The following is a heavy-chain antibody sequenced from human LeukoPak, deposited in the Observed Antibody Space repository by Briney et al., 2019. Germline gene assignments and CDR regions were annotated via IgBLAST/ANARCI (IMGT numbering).Heavy chain of an antibody. D-gene: IGHD6-13*01. CDR2: VFYSGTT. Sequence: PSEALSLTCGVSGVSISDSSDYWAWIRQPPGKGLEWIGNVFYSGTTYKNPSLKSRITISVDTSKNQFSLKVTSVTAADTAVYFCARRRAGIAGPFDYWGQGVLVAVSS. CDR1: GVSISDSSDY. V-gene: IGHV4-39*01. CDR3: ARRRAGIAGPFDY. J-gene: IGHJ4*02.